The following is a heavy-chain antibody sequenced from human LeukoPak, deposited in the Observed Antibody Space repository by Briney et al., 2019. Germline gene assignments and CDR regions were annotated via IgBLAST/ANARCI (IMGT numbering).Heavy chain of an antibody. J-gene: IGHJ4*02. Sequence: PGGTLRLSCAASGFTFSNYGLSWVRQAPGKGLEWVSGITGSGGSTYYADSVKGRFTISRGNSKNTLYLQMNSLRAEDTAIYYCARDERLLSFLKWGQGTLVTVSS. CDR2: ITGSGGST. CDR1: GFTFSNYG. CDR3: ARDERLLSFLK. V-gene: IGHV3-23*01. D-gene: IGHD3-3*01.